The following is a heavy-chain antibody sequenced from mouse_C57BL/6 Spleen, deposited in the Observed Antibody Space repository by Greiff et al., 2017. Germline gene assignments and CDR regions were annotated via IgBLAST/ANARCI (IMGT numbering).Heavy chain of an antibody. CDR2: IDPSDSYT. J-gene: IGHJ2*01. CDR1: GYTFTSYW. CDR3: ARAGCYFDY. Sequence: QVQLKQPGAELVMPGASVKLSCKASGYTFTSYWMHWVKQRPGQGLEWIGEIDPSDSYTNYNQKFKGKSTLTVDKSSSTAYMQLSSLTSEDSAVYYCARAGCYFDYWGQGTTLTVSS. D-gene: IGHD3-3*01. V-gene: IGHV1-69*01.